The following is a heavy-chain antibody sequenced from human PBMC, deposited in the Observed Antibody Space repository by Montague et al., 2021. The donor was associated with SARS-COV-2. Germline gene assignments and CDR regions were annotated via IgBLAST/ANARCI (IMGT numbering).Heavy chain of an antibody. CDR1: GGSFTGYS. CDR2: VKHPGGT. CDR3: ARPVSSSWHRFKY. J-gene: IGHJ1*01. D-gene: IGHD2-15*01. V-gene: IGHV4-34*01. Sequence: SETLSLTCAVDGGSFTGYSWNWIRQPPGKGLEWIGEVKHPGGTNYNPSLKSRATISIDMSKNQFSLNLESVTAADTAVYYCARPVSSSWHRFKYWGQGTLVTVSS.